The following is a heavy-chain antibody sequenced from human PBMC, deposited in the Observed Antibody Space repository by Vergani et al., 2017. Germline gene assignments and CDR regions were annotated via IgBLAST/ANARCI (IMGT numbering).Heavy chain of an antibody. CDR2: ISAYNGNT. D-gene: IGHD5-18*01. CDR1: GYTFTSYG. CDR3: ARVSWIQLWLRSNYYYYYGMDV. J-gene: IGHJ6*02. V-gene: IGHV1-18*04. Sequence: QVQLVQSGAEVKKPGASVKVSCKASGYTFTSYGISWVRQAPGQGLEWMGWISAYNGNTNYAHKLQGRVTMTTDTSTSTAYMELRSLRSDDTAVYYCARVSWIQLWLRSNYYYYYGMDVWGQGTTVTVSS.